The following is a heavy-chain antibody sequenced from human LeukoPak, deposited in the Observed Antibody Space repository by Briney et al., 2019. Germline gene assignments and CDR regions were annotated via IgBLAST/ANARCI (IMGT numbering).Heavy chain of an antibody. J-gene: IGHJ4*02. CDR3: ARDLTMFVVVPGY. D-gene: IGHD3-10*02. CDR2: INPNSGDT. V-gene: IGHV1-2*02. Sequence: ASVKVSCKASGYTFTGYYLHWVRQVPGQGLEWMGWINPNSGDTNYAQKFQGRVTMTRDTSINTAYMELSRLRSDDTAVYHCARDLTMFVVVPGYWGQGTLVTVSS. CDR1: GYTFTGYY.